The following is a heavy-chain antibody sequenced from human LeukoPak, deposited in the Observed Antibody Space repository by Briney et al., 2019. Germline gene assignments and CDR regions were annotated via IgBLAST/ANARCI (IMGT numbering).Heavy chain of an antibody. CDR1: GFTVSSNY. CDR2: ITGSGGNT. J-gene: IGHJ4*02. V-gene: IGHV3-23*01. CDR3: TKRSSTVTPKTYYFDY. Sequence: GGSLRLSCAVSGFTVSSNYMSWVRQAPGKGLEWVSSITGSGGNTYYADSVKGRFTISRDNSKNTLYLQMNSLRADDTAVYYCTKRSSTVTPKTYYFDYWGQGTLVTVSS. D-gene: IGHD4-17*01.